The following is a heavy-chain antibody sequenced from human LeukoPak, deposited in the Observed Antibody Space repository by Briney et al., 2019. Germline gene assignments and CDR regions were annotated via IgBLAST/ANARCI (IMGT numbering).Heavy chain of an antibody. V-gene: IGHV3-7*01. J-gene: IGHJ4*02. Sequence: GGSLRLSCAASGFTFSSYWMSWARQAPGKGLEWVANIKQDGSEKYYVDSVKGRFTISRDNAKNSLYLQMNSLRAEDTAVYYCAGDLPVGAHDYWDQGTLVTVSS. CDR3: AGDLPVGAHDY. CDR2: IKQDGSEK. CDR1: GFTFSSYW. D-gene: IGHD1-26*01.